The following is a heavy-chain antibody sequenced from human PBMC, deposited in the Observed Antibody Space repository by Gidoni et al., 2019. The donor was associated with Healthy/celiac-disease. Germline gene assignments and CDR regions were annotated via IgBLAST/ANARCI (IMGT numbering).Heavy chain of an antibody. CDR3: ARGGGYYPGGSHY. D-gene: IGHD3-3*01. CDR1: GYTCTSDE. V-gene: IGHV1-46*01. CDR2: INPSGGST. Sequence: QVQLVQSGAEVKKPGASVTVSGKAYGYTCTSDEMHWVRQAPGQGLVWMGIINPSGGSTSYAPQFPGRVTMTRDTSTRTVYMALRSLRSEDTAVYYCARGGGYYPGGSHYWGQGPLVTVSS. J-gene: IGHJ4*02.